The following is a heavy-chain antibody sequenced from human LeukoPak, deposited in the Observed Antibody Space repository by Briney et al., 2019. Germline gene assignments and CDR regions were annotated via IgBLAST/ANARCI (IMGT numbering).Heavy chain of an antibody. CDR2: IDDSGVIR. J-gene: IGHJ6*02. Sequence: PGGSLRLSCAASGFTFKTHAMSWVRQAPGKGLEWVSRIDDSGVIRSYADSVKGRFTISRDNSKMTLTLQMNSLRAEDTAVYYCAKGTNNGRPNSFFPHGMDVWGQGTTVTVSS. CDR3: AKGTNNGRPNSFFPHGMDV. V-gene: IGHV3-23*01. CDR1: GFTFKTHA. D-gene: IGHD2-8*01.